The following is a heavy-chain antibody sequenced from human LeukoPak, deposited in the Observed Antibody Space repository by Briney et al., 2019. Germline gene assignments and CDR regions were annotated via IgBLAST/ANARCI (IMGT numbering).Heavy chain of an antibody. J-gene: IGHJ6*03. V-gene: IGHV4-61*01. D-gene: IGHD1-26*01. CDR1: GGSISSSSYY. CDR2: IYYSGST. CDR3: ARGGHSPPGPPPYYYYMDV. Sequence: PSETLSLTCTVSGGSISSSSYYWSWIRQPPGKGLEWIGYIYYSGSTNYNPSLKSRVTISVDTSKNQFSLKLSSVTAADTAVYYCARGGHSPPGPPPYYYYMDVWGKGTTVTVSS.